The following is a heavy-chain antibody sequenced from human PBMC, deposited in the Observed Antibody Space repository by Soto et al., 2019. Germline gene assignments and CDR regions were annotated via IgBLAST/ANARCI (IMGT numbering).Heavy chain of an antibody. J-gene: IGHJ1*01. CDR1: GGSISRYY. CDR2: LYYSGST. CDR3: ARDLHGPPGVQH. Sequence: SETLSLTCTVSGGSISRYYWSWIRQPPGKGLEWIGYLYYSGSTNYNPSLKSRVTISVDTSKNQLSLKLSSVTAADTAVYYCARDLHGPPGVQHWGQGTLVTVSS. V-gene: IGHV4-59*01.